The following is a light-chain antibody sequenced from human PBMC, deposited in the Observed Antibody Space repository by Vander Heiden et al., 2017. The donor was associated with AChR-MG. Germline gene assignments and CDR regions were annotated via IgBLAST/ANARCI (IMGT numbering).Light chain of an antibody. CDR1: DPNTGAGFE. CDR3: QSYDRDLSDYV. Sequence: QSVLTQPLPVTGAPGLSVTIPCTGTDPNTGAGFEVQWYKQIPGTAPKLLIFGIKNRPSGVPDRFSGSNSGTSASLAITGLQPEDEADYHCQSYDRDLSDYVFGGGTKLTVL. CDR2: GIK. J-gene: IGLJ2*01. V-gene: IGLV1-40*01.